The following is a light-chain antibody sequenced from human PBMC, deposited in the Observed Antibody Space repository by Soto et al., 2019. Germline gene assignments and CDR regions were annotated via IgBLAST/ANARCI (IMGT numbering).Light chain of an antibody. CDR2: DAS. CDR1: QSVSGW. CDR3: QRSGTSPPYI. J-gene: IGKJ2*01. Sequence: DIQLTQSPSTLSASVGDRVTITCRASQSVSGWLAWYQQKPGKAPKLLIYDASSLQSGVPLRFSGSGSGTEFTLTIDRLEPEDFAVYYCQRSGTSPPYIFGAGTRLDIK. V-gene: IGKV1-5*01.